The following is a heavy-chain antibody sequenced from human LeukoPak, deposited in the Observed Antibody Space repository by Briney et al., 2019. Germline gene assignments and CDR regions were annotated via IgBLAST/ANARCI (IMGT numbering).Heavy chain of an antibody. CDR1: GFTFSSYA. Sequence: PGGSLRLSCAASGFTFSSYAMSWVRQAPGKGLEWVSAISGSGGSTYYADSVKGRFTISRDNAKNSLYLQMNSLRAEDTAVYYCARGEYYYDSSGSNNWFDPWGQGTLVTVSS. CDR3: ARGEYYYDSSGSNNWFDP. CDR2: ISGSGGST. V-gene: IGHV3-23*01. D-gene: IGHD3-22*01. J-gene: IGHJ5*02.